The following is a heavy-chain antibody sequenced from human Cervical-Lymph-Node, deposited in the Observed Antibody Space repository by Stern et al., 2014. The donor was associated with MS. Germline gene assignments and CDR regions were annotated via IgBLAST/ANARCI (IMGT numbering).Heavy chain of an antibody. Sequence: EVHLVESRGGLVKPGGSLRLSCAASGFTFSTYSMTWVRQAPGKGLEWVSSITGSGSYIYYADVVKGRFTISRDNAENSLYLQMNSLRVEDTAVYYCARDATMGKYYGLDVWGQGTTVTVSS. D-gene: IGHD7-27*01. CDR1: GFTFSTYS. CDR3: ARDATMGKYYGLDV. CDR2: ITGSGSYI. V-gene: IGHV3-21*01. J-gene: IGHJ6*02.